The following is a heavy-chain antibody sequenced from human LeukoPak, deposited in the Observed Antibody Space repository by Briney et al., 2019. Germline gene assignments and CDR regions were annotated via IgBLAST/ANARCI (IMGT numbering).Heavy chain of an antibody. D-gene: IGHD3-22*01. J-gene: IGHJ4*02. CDR3: ASQPYYDSSGYYFY. CDR1: GGSISSTIYN. V-gene: IGHV4-39*01. Sequence: PSETLPLTCTVSGGSISSTIYNWGWIRQPPGKGLEWIGSIYYSGSTFYNPSLKSRVTISINTSKNQFSLKLSSVTAADTAVYYCASQPYYDSSGYYFYWGRGTLVTVSS. CDR2: IYYSGST.